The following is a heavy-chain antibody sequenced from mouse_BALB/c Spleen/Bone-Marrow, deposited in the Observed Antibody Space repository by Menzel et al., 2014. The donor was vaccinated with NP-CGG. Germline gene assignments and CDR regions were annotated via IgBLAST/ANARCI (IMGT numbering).Heavy chain of an antibody. D-gene: IGHD1-2*01. Sequence: EVNVVESGGGLVQPGGSLKLSCAASGFDFSSYWMSWVRQAPGKGLEWIGEINPDSSTINYTPSLKDKFIISRVNAKNTLYLQKNKVRSEDTALYYCTRLHYYGYPAYWGQGTLVTVST. CDR1: GFDFSSYW. V-gene: IGHV4-1*02. J-gene: IGHJ3*01. CDR2: INPDSSTI. CDR3: TRLHYYGYPAY.